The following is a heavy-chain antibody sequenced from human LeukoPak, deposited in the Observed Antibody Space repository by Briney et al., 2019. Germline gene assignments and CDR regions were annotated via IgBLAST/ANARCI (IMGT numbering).Heavy chain of an antibody. D-gene: IGHD3-22*01. CDR3: ASTYYYDSSGYLNAFDI. Sequence: ASVKVSCKASGYTFNSYGISWVRQAPGQGLEWMGWISAYNGNTNYAQKLQGRVTITTDTSTSTAYMELRSLRSDDTAVYYCASTYYYDSSGYLNAFDIWGQGTMVTVSS. CDR2: ISAYNGNT. J-gene: IGHJ3*02. CDR1: GYTFNSYG. V-gene: IGHV1-18*01.